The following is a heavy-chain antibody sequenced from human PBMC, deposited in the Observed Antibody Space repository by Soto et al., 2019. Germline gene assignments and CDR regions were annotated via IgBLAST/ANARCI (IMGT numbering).Heavy chain of an antibody. CDR3: ARGSSSDYGMDV. V-gene: IGHV1-46*01. J-gene: IGHJ6*02. Sequence: ASVKVSCKASGYTFTSYGISWVRQAPGQGLEWMGIINPSGGSTSYAQKFQGRVTMTRDTSTSTVYMELSSLRSEDTAVYYCARGSSSDYGMDVWGQGTTVTVSS. D-gene: IGHD6-6*01. CDR1: GYTFTSYG. CDR2: INPSGGST.